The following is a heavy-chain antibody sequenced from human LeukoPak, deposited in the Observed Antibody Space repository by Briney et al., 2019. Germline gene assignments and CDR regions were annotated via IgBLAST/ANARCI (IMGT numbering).Heavy chain of an antibody. CDR3: AGYLGSYYYYFDY. CDR1: GGTFSSYA. J-gene: IGHJ4*02. CDR2: IIPIFGTA. Sequence: SVKVSCKASGGTFSSYAITWVRQAPGQGLEWMGGIIPIFGTANYAQKSQGRVTITADESTSTAYMELSSLRSEDTAVYYCAGYLGSYYYYFDYWGQGTLVTVSS. V-gene: IGHV1-69*13. D-gene: IGHD1-26*01.